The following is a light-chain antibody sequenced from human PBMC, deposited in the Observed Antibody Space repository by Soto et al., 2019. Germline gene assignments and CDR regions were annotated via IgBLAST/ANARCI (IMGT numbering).Light chain of an antibody. V-gene: IGKV1-33*01. CDR1: QSISSY. CDR3: QQYDNLPLT. Sequence: DIQMTQSPSSLSASVGDRVTITCRASQSISSYLNWYQQKPGKAPKLLIYAASSLQSGVPSRFSGSGSGTDFTFIISSLQPEDFATYYCQQYDNLPLTFGGGTKVDIK. J-gene: IGKJ4*01. CDR2: AAS.